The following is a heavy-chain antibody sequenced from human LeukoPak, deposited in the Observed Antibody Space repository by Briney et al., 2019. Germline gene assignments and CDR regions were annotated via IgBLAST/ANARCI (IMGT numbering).Heavy chain of an antibody. CDR3: ARIPPYYYCSGSYPFDY. Sequence: SETLSLTCTVSGGSISSSSYYWGWIRQPPGKGLEWIGSIYYSGSTYYNPSLKSRVTISVDTSKNQFSLKLSSVTAADTAVYYCARIPPYYYCSGSYPFDYWGQGTLVTVSS. CDR2: IYYSGST. CDR1: GGSISSSSYY. V-gene: IGHV4-39*01. J-gene: IGHJ4*02. D-gene: IGHD3-10*01.